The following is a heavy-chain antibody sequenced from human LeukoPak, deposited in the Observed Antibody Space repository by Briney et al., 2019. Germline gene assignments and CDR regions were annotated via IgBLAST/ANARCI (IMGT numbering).Heavy chain of an antibody. J-gene: IGHJ1*01. CDR3: AKPVVLWFGESPVQH. Sequence: GGSLRLSCAASGFTFSSYGMHWVRQAPGKGLEWVAVISYDGSNKYYADSVKGRFTISRDNSKNTLYLQMNSLRAEDTAVYYCAKPVVLWFGESPVQHRGQGTLVTVSS. D-gene: IGHD3-10*01. V-gene: IGHV3-30*18. CDR1: GFTFSSYG. CDR2: ISYDGSNK.